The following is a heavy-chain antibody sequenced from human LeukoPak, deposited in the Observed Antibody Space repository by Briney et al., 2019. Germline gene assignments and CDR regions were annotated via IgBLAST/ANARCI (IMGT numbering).Heavy chain of an antibody. CDR3: AKQYCSGGSCYSGDYFDY. CDR1: GFTFSNYG. J-gene: IGHJ4*02. CDR2: IRYDGSNK. D-gene: IGHD2-15*01. V-gene: IGHV3-30*02. Sequence: GGSLRLSCAASGFTFSNYGMHWVRQAPGKGLEWVAFIRYDGSNKYYADSVKGRFTISRNNSKNTLYLQMNSLRAEDTAVYYCAKQYCSGGSCYSGDYFDYWGQGTLVTVSS.